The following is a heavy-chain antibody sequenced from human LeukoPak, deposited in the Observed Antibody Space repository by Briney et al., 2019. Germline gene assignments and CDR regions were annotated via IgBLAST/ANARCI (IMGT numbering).Heavy chain of an antibody. Sequence: GGSLRLSCAASGFTFSNYSMNWVRQAPGKGLEWVSYISRSGSTIYYADSVKGRFTISRDNAKNSLYLQMSSLRSEDTAVYYCARDPDTAMEQVHPGYWGQGTLVTVSS. D-gene: IGHD5-18*01. V-gene: IGHV3-48*01. CDR1: GFTFSNYS. J-gene: IGHJ4*02. CDR3: ARDPDTAMEQVHPGY. CDR2: ISRSGSTI.